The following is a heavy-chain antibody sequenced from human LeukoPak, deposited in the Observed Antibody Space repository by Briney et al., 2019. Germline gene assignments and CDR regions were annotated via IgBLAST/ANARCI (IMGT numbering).Heavy chain of an antibody. CDR3: TRRGDNGDIPFDY. CDR2: IRSKANNYAT. CDR1: GFSFSGST. D-gene: IGHD4-17*01. J-gene: IGHJ4*02. V-gene: IGHV3-73*01. Sequence: GGSLRLSCAASGFSFSGSTMHWVRQTSGKGLKWVGRIRSKANNYATAYTASVNGRFTVSRDDSKNTAYRQMNSLKTEDTAVYYCTRRGDNGDIPFDYWGQGTLVTVSS.